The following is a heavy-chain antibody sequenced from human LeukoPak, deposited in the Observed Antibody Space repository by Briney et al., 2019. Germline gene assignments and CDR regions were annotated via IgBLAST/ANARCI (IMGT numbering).Heavy chain of an antibody. CDR2: IGPSGSNI. CDR1: GFTFGIYA. V-gene: IGHV3-48*01. J-gene: IGHJ1*01. CDR3: ARGGYSSTLYGRYQH. Sequence: GGSLRLSCAASGFTFGIYAMNWVRQAPGKGLEWVSYIGPSGSNIYYADSVKGRFTISRDNAKDSLYLQMNSLRAEDTAVYYCARGGYSSTLYGRYQHWGQGTLVTVSP. D-gene: IGHD6-13*01.